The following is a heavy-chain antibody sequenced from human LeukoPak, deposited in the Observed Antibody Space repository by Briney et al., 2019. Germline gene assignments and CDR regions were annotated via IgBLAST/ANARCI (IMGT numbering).Heavy chain of an antibody. Sequence: SETLSLTCTVSGGSIGSYFWSWIRQPPGKGLECIGYIDYSGNTNYNPSLKSRVTISVDTSKKQFSLKLTSVTAADTAVYYCARAAPFRVAASHFEYWGQGTLVTVSS. J-gene: IGHJ4*02. D-gene: IGHD6-19*01. CDR2: IDYSGNT. CDR1: GGSIGSYF. V-gene: IGHV4-59*01. CDR3: ARAAPFRVAASHFEY.